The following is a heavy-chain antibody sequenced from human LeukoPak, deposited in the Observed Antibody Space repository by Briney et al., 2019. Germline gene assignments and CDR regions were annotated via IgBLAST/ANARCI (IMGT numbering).Heavy chain of an antibody. CDR1: GGSVSSGSYY. CDR3: ARDPRGDSAYFDY. CDR2: IYYSGST. V-gene: IGHV4-61*01. Sequence: SETQSLTCTVSGGSVSSGSYYWSWIRQPPGKGLEWIGYIYYSGSTNYNPSLKSRVTISVDTSKNQFSLKLSSVTAADTAVYYCARDPRGDSAYFDYWGPGTLANVSS. D-gene: IGHD3-10*01. J-gene: IGHJ4*01.